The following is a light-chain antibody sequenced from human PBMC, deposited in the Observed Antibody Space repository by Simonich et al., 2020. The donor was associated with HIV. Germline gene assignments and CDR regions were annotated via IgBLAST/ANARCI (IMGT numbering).Light chain of an antibody. J-gene: IGKJ1*01. CDR3: QQYYITPHT. V-gene: IGKV4-1*01. Sequence: DIVMTQSPDSLAVSLGERATINCKSSQIVLYSSNNKNYLAWYQQKPGQPPKLLIYWASTRESGVPERFSGSGSGTDFTLTINNLQAEDVAVYYCQQYYITPHTFGQGTKVEIK. CDR1: QIVLYSSNNKNY. CDR2: WAS.